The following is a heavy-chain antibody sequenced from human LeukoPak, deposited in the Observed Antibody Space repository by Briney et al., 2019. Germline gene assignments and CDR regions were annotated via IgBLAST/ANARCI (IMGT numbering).Heavy chain of an antibody. Sequence: PSETLSLTCTVSGGSISNSYYYWGWIRQPPGKGLEWIGSIYYSGSTYYNPSLKSRVTISVDTSKNQFSLKLSSVTAADTAVYYCARDFNRDYDSSGYPFDYWGQGTLVTVSS. V-gene: IGHV4-39*07. CDR2: IYYSGST. J-gene: IGHJ4*02. CDR3: ARDFNRDYDSSGYPFDY. D-gene: IGHD3-22*01. CDR1: GGSISNSYYY.